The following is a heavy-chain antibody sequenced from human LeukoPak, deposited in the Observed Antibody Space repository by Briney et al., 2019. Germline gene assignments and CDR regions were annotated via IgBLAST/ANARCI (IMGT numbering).Heavy chain of an antibody. D-gene: IGHD3-10*01. J-gene: IGHJ5*02. V-gene: IGHV3-21*01. CDR1: GFTFSSYS. Sequence: PGGSLRLSCAASGFTFSSYSMNWVRQAPGKGLEWVSSISSSSSYIYYADSVKGRFTISRDNAKNSLYLQMNSLTAEDTAVYYCARHVWFGEHNGHENWFDPWGQGTLVIVSS. CDR2: ISSSSSYI. CDR3: ARHVWFGEHNGHENWFDP.